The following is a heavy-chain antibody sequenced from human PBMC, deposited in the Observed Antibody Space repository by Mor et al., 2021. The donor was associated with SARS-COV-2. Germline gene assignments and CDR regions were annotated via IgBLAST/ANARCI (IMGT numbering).Heavy chain of an antibody. D-gene: IGHD3-22*01. CDR3: ARHFGDYYDSSGYYFDY. J-gene: IGHJ4*02. V-gene: IGHV4-59*08. CDR2: IYYSGST. Sequence: KGLEWIGYIYYSGSTNYNPSLKSRVTISVDTSKNQFSLKLSSVTAADTAVYYCARHFGDYYDSSGYYFDYWGQGTLVTVS.